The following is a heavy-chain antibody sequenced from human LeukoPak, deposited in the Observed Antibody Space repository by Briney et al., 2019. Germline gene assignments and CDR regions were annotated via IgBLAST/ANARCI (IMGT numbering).Heavy chain of an antibody. J-gene: IGHJ5*01. CDR1: GFRFSTYG. V-gene: IGHV3-33*01. CDR2: IWYDGRNK. Sequence: GGSLRLSCAASGFRFSTYGMHWVRQAPGKGLEGVAVIWYDGRNKYYGDSVKGRFTISRDNSKNTLYLQVNSLRAEDTAVYYCARDRGGDGYNWVDSWGQGTLVTVSS. D-gene: IGHD2-21*01. CDR3: ARDRGGDGYNWVDS.